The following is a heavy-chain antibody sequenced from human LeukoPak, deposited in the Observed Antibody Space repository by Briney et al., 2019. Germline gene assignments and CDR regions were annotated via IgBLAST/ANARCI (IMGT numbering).Heavy chain of an antibody. V-gene: IGHV1-46*03. J-gene: IGHJ4*02. CDR3: ASSGYSLDLFDY. D-gene: IGHD3-22*01. Sequence: ASVKVSCKASGYTFTSYYMHWVRQAPGQGLEWMGIINPSGGGTSYAQKFQGRVTMTRDTSTSTVYMELSSLRSEDTAVYYCASSGYSLDLFDYWGQGTLVTVSS. CDR2: INPSGGGT. CDR1: GYTFTSYY.